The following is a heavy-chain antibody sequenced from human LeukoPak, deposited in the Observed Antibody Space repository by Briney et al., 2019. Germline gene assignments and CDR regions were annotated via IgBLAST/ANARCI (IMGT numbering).Heavy chain of an antibody. CDR2: IYYSGST. CDR3: ARGRTGIGYCSSTSCHYYYYYGMDV. V-gene: IGHV4-61*08. Sequence: PSETLSLTCTVSGGSISSGDYYWSWIRQPPGKGLEWIGYIYYSGSTNYNPSLKSRVTISVDTSKNQFSLKLSSVTAADTAVYYCARGRTGIGYCSSTSCHYYYYYGMDVWGQGTTVTVSS. D-gene: IGHD2-2*01. CDR1: GGSISSGDYY. J-gene: IGHJ6*02.